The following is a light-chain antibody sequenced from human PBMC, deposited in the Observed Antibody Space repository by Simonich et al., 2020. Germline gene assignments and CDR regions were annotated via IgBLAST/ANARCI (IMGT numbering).Light chain of an antibody. Sequence: DVVMTQSPLSLPVTLGQPASISCRSSQSLVHSDGNTYLNWFQQRPGQSPRRLIYKDSNRDSGVPDRFSGSGSGTDFTLKISRVEAEDVGVYYCMQGTRWPRTFGQGTKVEIK. CDR2: KDS. CDR3: MQGTRWPRT. V-gene: IGKV2-30*02. CDR1: QSLVHSDGNTY. J-gene: IGKJ1*01.